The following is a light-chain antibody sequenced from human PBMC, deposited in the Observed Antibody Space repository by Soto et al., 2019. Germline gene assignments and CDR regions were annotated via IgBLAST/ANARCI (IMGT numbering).Light chain of an antibody. V-gene: IGLV2-14*01. CDR2: DVS. Sequence: QSALTQPASVSGSPGQSITISCTGTSSDVGGYNYVSWYQQHPGKAPKLMIYDVSNRPSGVSNRFSGSKSGNTASLTISGLQAEDVADYYCSSYTNSSTLVFGGGTKLTVL. J-gene: IGLJ3*02. CDR3: SSYTNSSTLV. CDR1: SSDVGGYNY.